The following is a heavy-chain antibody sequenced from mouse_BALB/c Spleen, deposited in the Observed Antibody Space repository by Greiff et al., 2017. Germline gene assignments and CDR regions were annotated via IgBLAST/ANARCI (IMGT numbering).Heavy chain of an antibody. D-gene: IGHD2-14*01. Sequence: EVKLVESGGGLVQPGGSRKLSCAASGFTFSSFGMHWVRQAPEKGLEWVAYISSGSSTIYYADTVKGRFTISRDNPKNTLFLQMTSLRSEDTAMYYCARSYRDLDYWGQGTTLTVSS. CDR1: GFTFSSFG. CDR3: ARSYRDLDY. CDR2: ISSGSSTI. J-gene: IGHJ2*01. V-gene: IGHV5-17*02.